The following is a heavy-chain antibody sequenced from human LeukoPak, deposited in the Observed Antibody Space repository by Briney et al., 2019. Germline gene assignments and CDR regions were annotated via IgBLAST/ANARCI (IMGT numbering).Heavy chain of an antibody. CDR3: ARGRSPDYWYFDL. CDR2: ISYDGSNK. Sequence: GGSLRLSCAASGFVFGDYSMHWVRQAPGKGLEWVALISYDGSNKCYANSVKGRFTISRDNSKNTLYLETNSLRAEDTAAYYCARGRSPDYWYFDLWGRGTLVTVSS. V-gene: IGHV3-30-3*01. J-gene: IGHJ2*01. CDR1: GFVFGDYS.